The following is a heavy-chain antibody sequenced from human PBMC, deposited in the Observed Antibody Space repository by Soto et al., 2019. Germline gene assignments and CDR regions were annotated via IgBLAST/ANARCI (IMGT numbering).Heavy chain of an antibody. CDR1: GFTFRNYA. Sequence: QVHVVESGGGVVQPGRSLRLSCAASGFTFRNYAMHWVRQAPGKGLEWVAFIWFDGSNEGYTDSVKGRFTISRDNSKNTVERQMNRLRAEDTAVYYCAKDGQQQLPYRLDVWGQGGTVTVSS. D-gene: IGHD6-13*01. V-gene: IGHV3-33*06. J-gene: IGHJ6*02. CDR3: AKDGQQQLPYRLDV. CDR2: IWFDGSNE.